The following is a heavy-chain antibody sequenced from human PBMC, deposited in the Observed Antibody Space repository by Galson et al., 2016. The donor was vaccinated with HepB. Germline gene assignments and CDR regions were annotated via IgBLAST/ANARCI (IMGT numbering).Heavy chain of an antibody. J-gene: IGHJ4*02. V-gene: IGHV5-10-1*01. Sequence: QSGAEVKKSGESLRISCKGSGYRFTSYWISWVRQMPGKGLEWMGTIDPSDSYTNYSPSFQGHVTISADKSIITAYLQWSSLKASDTAMYYCARQGVATTPGAYYFDYWGQGTLGTVSS. CDR2: IDPSDSYT. D-gene: IGHD2-8*01. CDR1: GYRFTSYW. CDR3: ARQGVATTPGAYYFDY.